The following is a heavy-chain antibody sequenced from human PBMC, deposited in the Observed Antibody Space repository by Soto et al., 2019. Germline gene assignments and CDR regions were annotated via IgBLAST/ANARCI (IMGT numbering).Heavy chain of an antibody. Sequence: QVQLVQSGAEVKKPESSVKVSCKAPGGTFSTYAISWVRQAPGQGLEWRGGIIPMFGTANYAQRFQDRVTNTADESTKTVYMELCSLRSEDTAVYFCASGIQLWLRRINNGYSGWGQGTLVTVSS. CDR1: GGTFSTYA. CDR3: ASGIQLWLRRINNGYSG. D-gene: IGHD5-18*01. V-gene: IGHV1-69*12. J-gene: IGHJ4*02. CDR2: IIPMFGTA.